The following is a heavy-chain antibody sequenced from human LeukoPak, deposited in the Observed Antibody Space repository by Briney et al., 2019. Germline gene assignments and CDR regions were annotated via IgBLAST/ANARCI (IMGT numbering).Heavy chain of an antibody. CDR3: AKIPLAAAGY. V-gene: IGHV3-23*01. CDR2: IDNSGVNT. J-gene: IGHJ4*02. D-gene: IGHD6-13*01. Sequence: GGSLRLSCAASGFTFSTYAFTWVRQAPGKGLEWVSSIDNSGVNTFYADSVKGRFTMSRDNSRSTLYLQMNSLRVEDTAIYYCAKIPLAAAGYWGQGTLVTVSS. CDR1: GFTFSTYA.